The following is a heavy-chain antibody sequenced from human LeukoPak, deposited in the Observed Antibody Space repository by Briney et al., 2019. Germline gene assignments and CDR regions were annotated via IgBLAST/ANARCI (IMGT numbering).Heavy chain of an antibody. CDR2: ISGYNGDT. J-gene: IGHJ4*02. CDR1: GYTFTRYG. CDR3: ATIDY. V-gene: IGHV1-18*01. Sequence: ASVKVSCKTSGYTFTRYGVTWVRQAPGQGLEWMGWISGYNGDTNYAQEFQGRVTMTTDTSTNTAYMELRSLRSDDTAVYYCATIDYWGQGTLVTVSS.